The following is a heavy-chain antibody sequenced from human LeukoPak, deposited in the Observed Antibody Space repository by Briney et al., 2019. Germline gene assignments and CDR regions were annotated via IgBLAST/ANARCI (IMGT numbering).Heavy chain of an antibody. CDR2: INPGDSDT. D-gene: IGHD4/OR15-4a*01. CDR3: ARLANTAFDY. Sequence: GESLKISCKGSGYRFTNYWIGWVRQMPGKGLEWMGMINPGDSDTRYSPSFQGQVTISADKSINTAYLQWSSLKASDTAMYYCARLANTAFDYWGQGTLVTVSS. J-gene: IGHJ4*02. CDR1: GYRFTNYW. V-gene: IGHV5-51*01.